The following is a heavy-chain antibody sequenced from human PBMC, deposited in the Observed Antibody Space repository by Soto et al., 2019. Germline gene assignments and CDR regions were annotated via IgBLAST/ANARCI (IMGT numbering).Heavy chain of an antibody. CDR1: GFTFSSYG. V-gene: IGHV3-30*18. D-gene: IGHD1-26*01. Sequence: GGSLRLSCAASGFTFSSYGMHWVRQAPGKGLEWVAVISYDGSNKYYADSVKGRFTISRDNSKNTLYLQMNSLRAEDTAVYYCAKDTWEIFIGNYFDYWGQGTLVTVSS. CDR2: ISYDGSNK. CDR3: AKDTWEIFIGNYFDY. J-gene: IGHJ4*02.